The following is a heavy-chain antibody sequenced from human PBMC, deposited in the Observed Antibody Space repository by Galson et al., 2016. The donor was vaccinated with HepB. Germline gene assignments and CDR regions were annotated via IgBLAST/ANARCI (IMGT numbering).Heavy chain of an antibody. Sequence: SLRLSCAASGFTLSGYWMHWVRHAPGKGLEWVAVISYDGSNKYYANSVKGRFTISRDNSKNTLYLQMNSLRAEDTAVYYCAKDIRSYGLFGRFDYWGQGTLVTVSS. D-gene: IGHD5-18*01. CDR2: ISYDGSNK. CDR3: AKDIRSYGLFGRFDY. CDR1: GFTLSGYW. J-gene: IGHJ4*02. V-gene: IGHV3-30*18.